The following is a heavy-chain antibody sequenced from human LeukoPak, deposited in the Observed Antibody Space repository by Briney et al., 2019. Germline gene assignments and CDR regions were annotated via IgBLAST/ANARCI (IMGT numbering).Heavy chain of an antibody. CDR2: INHSGST. Sequence: SETLSLTCAVYGGSFSGYYRSWIRQPPGKGLEWIGEINHSGSTNYNPSLKSRVTISVDTSKNQFSLKLSSVTAADTAVYYCARALTMMKTDYWGQGTLVTVSS. CDR3: ARALTMMKTDY. J-gene: IGHJ4*02. CDR1: GGSFSGYY. V-gene: IGHV4-34*01. D-gene: IGHD3-22*01.